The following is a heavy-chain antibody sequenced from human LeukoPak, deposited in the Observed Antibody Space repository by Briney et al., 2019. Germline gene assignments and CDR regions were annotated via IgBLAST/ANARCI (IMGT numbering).Heavy chain of an antibody. CDR1: GFIFSSYA. Sequence: GGSLRLSCAASGFIFSSYAMHWVRQAPGKGLEWVAFISSDGSNKYYADSVKGRFTISRDNSKNTLYLQMNSLGDEDTAVYYCDPHDSSSHFWGQGTLDTVSS. CDR3: DPHDSSSHF. CDR2: ISSDGSNK. J-gene: IGHJ4*02. V-gene: IGHV3-30-3*01. D-gene: IGHD6-6*01.